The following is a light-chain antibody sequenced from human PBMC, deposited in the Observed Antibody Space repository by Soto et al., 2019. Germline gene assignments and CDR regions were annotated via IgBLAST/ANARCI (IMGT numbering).Light chain of an antibody. CDR2: KAS. CDR3: QQYNSYSEA. CDR1: QSIMTW. Sequence: IHMTQSPSTLSASVCDRVTITCRASQSIMTWLAWYQQKPGKVPKVLIYKASTLESGVPSRFSGSGSGTEFTLTISSLQPDDFATYYCQQYNSYSEAFGQGTKVDIK. V-gene: IGKV1-5*03. J-gene: IGKJ1*01.